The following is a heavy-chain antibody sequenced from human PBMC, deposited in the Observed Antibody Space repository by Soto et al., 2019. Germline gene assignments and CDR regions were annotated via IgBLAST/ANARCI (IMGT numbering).Heavy chain of an antibody. V-gene: IGHV1-58*01. D-gene: IGHD3-10*01. CDR2: IVVGSGNT. CDR3: AADVAVRGWSYYYGMDV. Sequence: QMQLVQSGPEVKKPGTSVKVSCKASGFTFTSSAVQWVRQARGQRLEWIGWIVVGSGNTNYAQKFQERVTITRDMSTSTAYMELSSLRSEDTAVYYCAADVAVRGWSYYYGMDVWGQGTTVTVSS. J-gene: IGHJ6*02. CDR1: GFTFTSSA.